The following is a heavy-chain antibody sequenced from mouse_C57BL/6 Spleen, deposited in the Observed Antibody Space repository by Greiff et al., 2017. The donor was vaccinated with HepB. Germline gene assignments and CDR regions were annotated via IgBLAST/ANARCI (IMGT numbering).Heavy chain of an antibody. CDR3: ASTTVVATSNFDG. V-gene: IGHV1-81*01. CDR2: IYPRSGNT. D-gene: IGHD1-1*01. J-gene: IGHJ1*03. Sequence: QVQLQQSGAELARPGASVKLSCKASGYTFTSYGISWVKQRTGQGLEWIGEIYPRSGNTYYNEKFKGKATLTADKSSSTAYMELRSLTSEDSAVYFCASTTVVATSNFDGWGTGTTVTVSS. CDR1: GYTFTSYG.